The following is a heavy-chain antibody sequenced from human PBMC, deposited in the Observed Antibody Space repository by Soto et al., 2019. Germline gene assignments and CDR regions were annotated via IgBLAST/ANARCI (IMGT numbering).Heavy chain of an antibody. CDR1: GFPFGSHA. J-gene: IGHJ4*02. CDR2: VSGNGGTT. V-gene: IGHV3-23*01. Sequence: PGGSLRLFCAASGFPFGSHAMSWVRQAPGKGLEWVSLVSGNGGTTNYADSVKGRFTISRDNSQKTLYLQMNSLRAEDTAIYYCAKGKAHTLFGVDTLFDYWGQGTLVTVS. D-gene: IGHD3-3*01. CDR3: AKGKAHTLFGVDTLFDY.